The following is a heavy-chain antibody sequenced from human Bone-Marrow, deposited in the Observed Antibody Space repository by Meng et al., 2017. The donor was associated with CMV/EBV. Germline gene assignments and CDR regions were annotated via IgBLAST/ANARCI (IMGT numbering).Heavy chain of an antibody. CDR2: INPSGGST. CDR1: TFTSYY. Sequence: TFTSYYMHWVRLAPGQELEWMGIINPSGGSTSYAQKFQGRVTMTRDTSTSTVYMELSSLRSEDTAVYYCARDHHTYYDILTGYPPGYWGQGTLVTVSS. D-gene: IGHD3-9*01. J-gene: IGHJ4*02. V-gene: IGHV1-46*01. CDR3: ARDHHTYYDILTGYPPGY.